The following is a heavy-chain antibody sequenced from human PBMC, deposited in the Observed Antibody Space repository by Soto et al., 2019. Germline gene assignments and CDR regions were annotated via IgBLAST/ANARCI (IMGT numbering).Heavy chain of an antibody. Sequence: GGSLRLSCAASGFTFSSYGMHWVRQAPGKGLEWVAVIWYDGTDKYYVDSVKGRFTISRENSKNTLYLQMDSLRAEDTAVYYCARGRGYCSGGSCYYFDHWGHGTMVTVSS. CDR3: ARGRGYCSGGSCYYFDH. D-gene: IGHD2-15*01. J-gene: IGHJ4*01. CDR1: GFTFSSYG. CDR2: IWYDGTDK. V-gene: IGHV3-33*01.